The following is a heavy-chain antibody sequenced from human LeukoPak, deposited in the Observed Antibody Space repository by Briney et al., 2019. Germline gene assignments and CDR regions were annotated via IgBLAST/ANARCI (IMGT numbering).Heavy chain of an antibody. J-gene: IGHJ4*02. V-gene: IGHV4-59*01. Sequence: PETLSLTCTVSGGSISSYYWSWIRQPPGKGLEWIGYIYYSGSTNYNPSLKSRVTISVDTSKNQFSLKLSSVTAADTAVYYCARDRPIAVAGDLFDYWGQGSLVTVSS. CDR3: ARDRPIAVAGDLFDY. D-gene: IGHD6-19*01. CDR2: IYYSGST. CDR1: GGSISSYY.